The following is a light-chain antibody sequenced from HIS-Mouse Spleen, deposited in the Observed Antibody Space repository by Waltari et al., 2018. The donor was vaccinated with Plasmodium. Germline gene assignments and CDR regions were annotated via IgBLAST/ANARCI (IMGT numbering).Light chain of an antibody. V-gene: IGLV2-23*01. CDR3: CSYAGSRV. Sequence: QSALTQPASVSGSPGQSITISCTGTSSDVGSYNLVSWYQQHPGKAPKLMIYEGSKRPSGVSNRFSGSKSGNTAVLTISGLQAEDEADYYCCSYAGSRVFGGGTKLTVL. CDR2: EGS. CDR1: SSDVGSYNL. J-gene: IGLJ2*01.